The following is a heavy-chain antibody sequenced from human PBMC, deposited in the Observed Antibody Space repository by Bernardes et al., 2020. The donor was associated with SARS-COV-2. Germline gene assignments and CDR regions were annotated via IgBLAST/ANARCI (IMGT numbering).Heavy chain of an antibody. CDR1: GFTFGDYT. J-gene: IGHJ4*03. V-gene: IGHV3-9*01. Sequence: GGSLRLSCVTSGFTFGDYTMHWVRQAPGKGLEWVAGISWNSGNIAYADSMKGRFTVSRDNAKNSLYLQMNSLRPEDTALYYCTKVAQKAESDYWGQGTTVTVSS. CDR2: ISWNSGNI. CDR3: TKVAQKAESDY.